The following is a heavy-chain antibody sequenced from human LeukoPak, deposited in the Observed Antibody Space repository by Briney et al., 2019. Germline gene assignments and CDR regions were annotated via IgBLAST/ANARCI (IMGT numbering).Heavy chain of an antibody. J-gene: IGHJ4*02. CDR3: ATGGVVGGKEWLRFLH. CDR1: GGTFSSYT. V-gene: IGHV1-69*02. Sequence: SVKVSCKASGGTFSSYTISWVRQAPGQGLEWMGRIIPILGIANYAQKFQGRVTITADKSTSTAYMELSSLKSEDTAVYYCATGGVVGGKEWLRFLHWGQGTLVTVSS. CDR2: IIPILGIA. D-gene: IGHD5-12*01.